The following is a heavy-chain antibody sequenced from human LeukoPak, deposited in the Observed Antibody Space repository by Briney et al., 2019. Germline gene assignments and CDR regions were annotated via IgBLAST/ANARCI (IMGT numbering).Heavy chain of an antibody. D-gene: IGHD3-3*01. J-gene: IGHJ3*02. CDR3: ARTYDFGIGPPGDAFDN. V-gene: IGHV3-7*01. CDR2: IKQDGSEE. Sequence: GGSLRLSCAASGFTFSSYWMSWVRQAPGKGLEWVANIKQDGSEEYYVDSVKGRFTISRDNAEDSVYLQMNSLRVEDTAVYYCARTYDFGIGPPGDAFDNWGQGTLVTVFS. CDR1: GFTFSSYW.